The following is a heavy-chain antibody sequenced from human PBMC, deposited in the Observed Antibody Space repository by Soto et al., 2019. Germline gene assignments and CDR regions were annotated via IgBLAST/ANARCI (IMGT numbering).Heavy chain of an antibody. CDR3: GRVAIVAGATTGMDV. J-gene: IGHJ6*02. D-gene: IGHD1-26*01. CDR2: INPGYPAGRST. CDR1: GYTLTTFF. V-gene: IGHV1-46*01. Sequence: QVQLVQSGAEVTKPGASVKVSCKASGYTLTTFFMHWVRQAPGQGLKWMGVINPGYPAGRSTTYAQNSQGRVTMTSDTSTITVYMELRRLRPDVTSVYYCGRVAIVAGATTGMDVWGQGTTVTVSS.